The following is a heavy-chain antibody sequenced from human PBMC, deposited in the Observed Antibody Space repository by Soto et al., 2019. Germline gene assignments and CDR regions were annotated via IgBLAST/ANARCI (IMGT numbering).Heavy chain of an antibody. J-gene: IGHJ5*02. CDR3: AREEAAAGTSVDWFDP. D-gene: IGHD6-13*01. V-gene: IGHV6-1*01. CDR2: TYYRSKWYN. CDR1: GDSVSSNSAA. Sequence: SQTLSLTCAISGDSVSSNSAAWNWIRQSPSRGLEWLGRTYYRSKWYNDYAVSVKSRITINPDTSKNQFSLQLNSVTPEDTAVYYCAREEAAAGTSVDWFDPWDQGTLVTVSS.